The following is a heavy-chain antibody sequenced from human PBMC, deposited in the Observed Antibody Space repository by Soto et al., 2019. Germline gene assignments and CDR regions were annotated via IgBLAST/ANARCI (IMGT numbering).Heavy chain of an antibody. CDR1: GFTFGDYA. D-gene: IGHD1-7*01. Sequence: PGGSLRLSCTASGFTFGDYAMSWVRQAPGKGLEWVGFIRSKAYGGTTEYAASVKGRFTISRDDSKSIAYLQMNSLKTEDTAVYYCTSGGWNYPRYYYYYGMDVWGQGTTVTVSS. CDR2: IRSKAYGGTT. CDR3: TSGGWNYPRYYYYYGMDV. J-gene: IGHJ6*02. V-gene: IGHV3-49*04.